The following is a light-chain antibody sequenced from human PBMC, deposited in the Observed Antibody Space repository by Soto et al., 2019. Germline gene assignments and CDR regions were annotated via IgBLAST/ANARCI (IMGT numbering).Light chain of an antibody. CDR1: QIVGTN. CDR2: GAF. J-gene: IGKJ5*01. V-gene: IGKV3-15*01. Sequence: SPFTLSVSPGERATLSCKTSQIVGTNLAWYQQKPGQAPRLLMYGAFIRAPGFPVRFRGTGSGSEFTLTISSLQSEDGALYYCQQYDKWPYTFGQGTRLEIK. CDR3: QQYDKWPYT.